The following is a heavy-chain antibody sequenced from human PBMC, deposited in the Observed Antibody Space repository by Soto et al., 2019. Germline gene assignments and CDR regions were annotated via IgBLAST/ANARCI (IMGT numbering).Heavy chain of an antibody. CDR1: GFTFSRHA. J-gene: IGHJ6*02. D-gene: IGHD5-12*01. CDR2: ISKDGSNT. Sequence: GGSLRLSCAASGFTFSRHAIHWVRQAPGKGLEWVAVISKDGSNTYYVDSVKGRFTISRDNSKNTLYLQMNSLRAEDTAVYYCARGWLRFYYYGMDVWGQGTTVTVSS. CDR3: ARGWLRFYYYGMDV. V-gene: IGHV3-30*04.